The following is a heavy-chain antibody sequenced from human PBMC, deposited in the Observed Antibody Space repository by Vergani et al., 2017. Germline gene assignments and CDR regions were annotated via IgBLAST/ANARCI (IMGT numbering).Heavy chain of an antibody. D-gene: IGHD2-15*01. CDR3: ATAGAGNCGGASCYDFFEY. V-gene: IGHV3-30*02. CDR1: GFTLNTYG. CDR2: IRYDGSSE. J-gene: IGHJ4*02. Sequence: QVQILQSGGGVVQPGGSLRLSCTLSGFTLNTYGIHWVRQAPGKGLEWVSFIRYDGSSEYYGDSVKGRFTISRDKSQNTLHLQMNGLRPEDTAVYYCATAGAGNCGGASCYDFFEYWGQGTLVTVSS.